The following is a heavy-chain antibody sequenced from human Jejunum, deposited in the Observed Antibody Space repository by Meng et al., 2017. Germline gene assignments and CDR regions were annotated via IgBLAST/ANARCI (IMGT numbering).Heavy chain of an antibody. CDR3: GKGATAMLTLGGLDV. V-gene: IGHV3-23*01. CDR1: GFTFTNYA. J-gene: IGHJ6*02. Sequence: GESLKISCAASGFTFTNYAMSWVRQAPGKGLEWVSVSSSSGGSTYYADSVKGRFSISRDNSKNTLFLQMNSLRAEDTAVYYCGKGATAMLTLGGLDVWGQGTTVTGSS. D-gene: IGHD5-18*01. CDR2: SSSSGGST.